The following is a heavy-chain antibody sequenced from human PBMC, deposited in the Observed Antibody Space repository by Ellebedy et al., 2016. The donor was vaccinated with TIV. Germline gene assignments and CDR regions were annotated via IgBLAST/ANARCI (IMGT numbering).Heavy chain of an antibody. CDR3: AKGRSLMAAIDY. D-gene: IGHD5-24*01. Sequence: GESLKISXAASGFSFSSHGMHWVRQAPGKGLEWVTVLSYDGTNKYYADSVKGRFTVSRVNSMNTLYLQMNSLRPEDTAVYYCAKGRSLMAAIDYWGQGTLVTVSS. V-gene: IGHV3-30*18. J-gene: IGHJ4*02. CDR2: LSYDGTNK. CDR1: GFSFSSHG.